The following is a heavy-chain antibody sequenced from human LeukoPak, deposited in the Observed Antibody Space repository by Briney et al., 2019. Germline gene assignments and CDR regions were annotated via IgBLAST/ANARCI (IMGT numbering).Heavy chain of an antibody. CDR2: ISGSGGST. D-gene: IGHD6-19*01. Sequence: GGSLRLSCAASGFTCSSYAMSWVRQAPGKGLEWVSAISGSGGSTYYADSVKGRFTISRDNSKNTMYLQMNSLRAEDTAVYYCAKVIFIAVAGTDPDAFDIWGQGTMVTVSS. V-gene: IGHV3-23*01. CDR1: GFTCSSYA. J-gene: IGHJ3*02. CDR3: AKVIFIAVAGTDPDAFDI.